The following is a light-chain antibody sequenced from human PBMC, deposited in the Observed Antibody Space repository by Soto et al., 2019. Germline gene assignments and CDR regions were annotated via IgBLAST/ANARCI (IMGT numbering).Light chain of an antibody. J-gene: IGLJ2*01. CDR1: SSDVGGYNY. CDR3: SSYASTSTVV. CDR2: EVS. Sequence: QSVLTQPASVSGSPGQSITISCTGTSSDVGGYNYVSWYQQHPGTAPKLMIYEVSNRPSGVSHRFSGSKSGNTASLTISGLQAEDEADYYCSSYASTSTVVFGGGTKVTVL. V-gene: IGLV2-14*01.